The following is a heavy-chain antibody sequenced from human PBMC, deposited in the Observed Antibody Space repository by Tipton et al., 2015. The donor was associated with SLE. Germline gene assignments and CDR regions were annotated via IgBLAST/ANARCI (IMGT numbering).Heavy chain of an antibody. D-gene: IGHD1-26*01. Sequence: TLSLTCTVSGGSISNYSWNWIRQSPGKGLEWIANIDYTGSTKYSPSLKSRATISQDTSKKQVSLKLSSVTAADTAVYYCASRGRGTYFNGFDFWGQGILVPVSS. CDR1: GGSISNYS. V-gene: IGHV4-59*08. CDR3: ASRGRGTYFNGFDF. CDR2: IDYTGST. J-gene: IGHJ4*02.